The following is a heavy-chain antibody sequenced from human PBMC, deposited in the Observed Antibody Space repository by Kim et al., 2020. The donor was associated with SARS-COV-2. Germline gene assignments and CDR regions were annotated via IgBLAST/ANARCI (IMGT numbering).Heavy chain of an antibody. Sequence: SETLSLTCTVSGGSISSHYWSWIRQPPGKGLEWIGYIYYSGSTNYNPSLKSRVTISVDTSKNQFSLKLSSVTAADTAVYYCARDLRQWLGVAPKWSFDL. J-gene: IGHJ2*01. V-gene: IGHV4-59*11. CDR1: GGSISSHY. CDR2: IYYSGST. CDR3: ARDLRQWLGVAPKWSFDL. D-gene: IGHD6-19*01.